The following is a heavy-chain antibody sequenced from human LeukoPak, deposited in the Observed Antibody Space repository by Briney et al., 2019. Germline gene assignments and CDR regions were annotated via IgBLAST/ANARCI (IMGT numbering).Heavy chain of an antibody. CDR1: GFTFSNYW. J-gene: IGHJ6*02. Sequence: GGSLRLSCTASGFTFSNYWMSWVRQTPEKGLEWVANIKQDGSETVYVDSVKGRFTISRDNAQTSLYLQMSSLRAEDTAVYYCARDPYSRSWSYGMDVWGQGTTVTVSS. V-gene: IGHV3-7*05. D-gene: IGHD6-13*01. CDR2: IKQDGSET. CDR3: ARDPYSRSWSYGMDV.